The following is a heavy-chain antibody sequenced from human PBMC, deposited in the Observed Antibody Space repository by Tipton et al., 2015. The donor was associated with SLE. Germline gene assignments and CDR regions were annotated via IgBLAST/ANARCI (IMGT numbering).Heavy chain of an antibody. Sequence: TLSLTCNVSGGSMSPYYWTWIRQSPGKGLEWIGYFYYSGSTNYNPSLKSRVTISVDASKSQVSLSLSSVTAADTAVYHCARDTYYNTDDYTHWYVDFWGRGTLVAVSS. D-gene: IGHD3-10*01. CDR3: ARDTYYNTDDYTHWYVDF. CDR1: GGSMSPYY. CDR2: FYYSGST. J-gene: IGHJ2*01. V-gene: IGHV4-59*01.